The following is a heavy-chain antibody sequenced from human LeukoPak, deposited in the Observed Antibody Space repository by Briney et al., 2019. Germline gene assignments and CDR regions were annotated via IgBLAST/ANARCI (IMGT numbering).Heavy chain of an antibody. J-gene: IGHJ4*02. D-gene: IGHD1-1*01. CDR3: AREGPGTTFDY. CDR1: GFTFSDYA. V-gene: IGHV3-64*01. Sequence: GGSLRLSCVASGFTFSDYAMHWVRQAPGKGLEYVSAISSYGDNTYYANSVKGRFTISRDNSKNTLYLQMGSLRAEDTAVYYCAREGPGTTFDYWGQGTLVTVSS. CDR2: ISSYGDNT.